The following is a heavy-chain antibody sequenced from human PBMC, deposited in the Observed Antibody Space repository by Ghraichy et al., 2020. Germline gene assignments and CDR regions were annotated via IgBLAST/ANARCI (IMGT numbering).Heavy chain of an antibody. CDR3: ANGPNNWHFGDFDY. D-gene: IGHD1-7*01. CDR1: GFTFSSYA. Sequence: GGSLRLSCAASGFTFSSYAMSWVRQAPGKGLEWVSAISGSGGSTYYADSVKGRFTISRDNSKNTLYLQMNSLRAEDTAVYYCANGPNNWHFGDFDYWGQGTVVTVSS. J-gene: IGHJ4*02. CDR2: ISGSGGST. V-gene: IGHV3-23*01.